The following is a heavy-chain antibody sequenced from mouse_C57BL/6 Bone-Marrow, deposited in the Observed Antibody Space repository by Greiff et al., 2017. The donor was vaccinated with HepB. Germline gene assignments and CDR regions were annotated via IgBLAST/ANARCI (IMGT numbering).Heavy chain of an antibody. CDR3: AREDYYGSSLAWFAY. Sequence: EVKVEESGAELVRPGSSVKMSCKTSGYTFTSYGINWVKQRPGQGLEWIGYIYIGNGYTEYNEKFKGKATLTSDTSSSTAYMQLSSLTSEDSAIYFCAREDYYGSSLAWFAYWGQGTLSLSLQ. V-gene: IGHV1-58*01. CDR1: GYTFTSYG. CDR2: IYIGNGYT. J-gene: IGHJ3*01. D-gene: IGHD1-1*01.